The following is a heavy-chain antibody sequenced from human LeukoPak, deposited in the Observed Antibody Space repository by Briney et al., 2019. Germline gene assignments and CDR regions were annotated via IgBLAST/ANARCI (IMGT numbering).Heavy chain of an antibody. CDR1: GGTFSSYA. CDR2: IIPIFGTA. J-gene: IGHJ4*02. V-gene: IGHV1-69*05. D-gene: IGHD5-18*01. CDR3: ATVDTAMVIIY. Sequence: SVKVSCKASGGTFSSYAISWVRQAPGQGLEWMGRIIPIFGTANYARKFQGRVTITTDESTSTAYMELSSLRSEDTAVYYCATVDTAMVIIYWGQGTLVTVSS.